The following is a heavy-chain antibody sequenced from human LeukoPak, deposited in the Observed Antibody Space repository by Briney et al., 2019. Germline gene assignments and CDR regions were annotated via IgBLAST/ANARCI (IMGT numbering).Heavy chain of an antibody. CDR2: IYTSGST. Sequence: SQTLSLTCTVSRGSINTGSYYWSWIRQPAGKGLEWIGRIYTSGSTNYNPSLKSRVTMSVDTSKNQFSLKLSSVTAADTAVYYCARDPLYSSGWYALHNYYYYGMDVWGQGTTVTVSS. D-gene: IGHD6-19*01. CDR3: ARDPLYSSGWYALHNYYYYGMDV. V-gene: IGHV4-61*02. CDR1: RGSINTGSYY. J-gene: IGHJ6*02.